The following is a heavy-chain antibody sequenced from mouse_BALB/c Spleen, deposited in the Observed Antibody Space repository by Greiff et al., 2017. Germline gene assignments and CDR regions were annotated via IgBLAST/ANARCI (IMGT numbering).Heavy chain of an antibody. CDR2: ISSGSSTI. V-gene: IGHV5-17*02. D-gene: IGHD2-1*01. J-gene: IGHJ4*01. Sequence: EVMLVESGGGLVQPGGSRKLSCAASGFTFSSFGMHWVRQAPEKGLEWVAYISSGSSTIYYADTVKGRFTISRDNPKNTLFLQMTSLRSEDTAMYYCARYGKEGDYAMDYWGQGTSVTVSS. CDR1: GFTFSSFG. CDR3: ARYGKEGDYAMDY.